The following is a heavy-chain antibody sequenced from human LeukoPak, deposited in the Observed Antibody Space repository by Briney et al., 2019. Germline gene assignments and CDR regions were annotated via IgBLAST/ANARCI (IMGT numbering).Heavy chain of an antibody. J-gene: IGHJ4*02. CDR3: AKGRAAGLYSLDH. CDR1: GFTFSNYA. CDR2: IGGSGSNT. Sequence: GGSLRLSCAASGFTFSNYAMSWVRQAPGKGLEWVSSIGGSGSNTDYADSVKGRFTISRDNSKNTLYLQMDSLRAEDTAGYYCAKGRAAGLYSLDHWGQGTLVTVSS. V-gene: IGHV3-23*01. D-gene: IGHD6-13*01.